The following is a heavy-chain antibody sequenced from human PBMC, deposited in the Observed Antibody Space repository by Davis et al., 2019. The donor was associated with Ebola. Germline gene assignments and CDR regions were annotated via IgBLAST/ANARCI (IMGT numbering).Heavy chain of an antibody. CDR3: AREGIVGAVYYGMDV. Sequence: GEFLKISCAASGFTFSSYAMSWVRQAPGKGLEWVSAISSSGSTIYYADSVKGRFTISRDNAKNSLYLQMNSLRAEDTAVYYCAREGIVGAVYYGMDVWGQGTTVTVSS. CDR2: ISSSGSTI. J-gene: IGHJ6*02. V-gene: IGHV3-21*01. D-gene: IGHD1-26*01. CDR1: GFTFSSYA.